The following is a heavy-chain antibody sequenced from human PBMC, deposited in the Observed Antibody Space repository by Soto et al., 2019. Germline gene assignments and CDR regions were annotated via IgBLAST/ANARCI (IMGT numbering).Heavy chain of an antibody. D-gene: IGHD2-2*01. CDR2: IGTSGSTI. J-gene: IGHJ4*02. Sequence: GGSLRLSRAASGFTFSDYYMSWIRQAPGKGLEWVSYIGTSGSTIYYADSVKGRFTISRDNSKNTLYLQMNSLRAEDTAVYYCARGPAPMPLIDYWGQGTLVTVSS. CDR3: ARGPAPMPLIDY. V-gene: IGHV3-11*04. CDR1: GFTFSDYY.